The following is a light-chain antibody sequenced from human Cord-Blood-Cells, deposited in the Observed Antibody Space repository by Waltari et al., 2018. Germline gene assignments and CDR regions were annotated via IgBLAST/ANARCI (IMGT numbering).Light chain of an antibody. CDR3: QAWDSSTVV. CDR1: KLGDKY. CDR2: QDS. J-gene: IGLJ2*01. Sequence: SYELTQPPSVSVSPGQTASITCSGDKLGDKYACWYQQKPGQSPVLVIYQDSKRPSGIPERFSGSNSANTATLTSRGTQAMDEADYYCQAWDSSTVVFGGGTKLTVL. V-gene: IGLV3-1*01.